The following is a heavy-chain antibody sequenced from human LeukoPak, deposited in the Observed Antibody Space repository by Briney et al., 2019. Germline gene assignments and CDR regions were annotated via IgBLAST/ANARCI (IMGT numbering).Heavy chain of an antibody. Sequence: GGSLRLSCAASGFTVSSNYMSWVRQAPGKGLEWVSVIYSGGSTYYADSVKGRFTISRDNSKNTLYLQMNSLRAEDTAVYYCAREGNYDSSGYYPFGYWGQGTLVTVSS. CDR3: AREGNYDSSGYYPFGY. D-gene: IGHD3-22*01. J-gene: IGHJ4*02. CDR1: GFTVSSNY. CDR2: IYSGGST. V-gene: IGHV3-66*01.